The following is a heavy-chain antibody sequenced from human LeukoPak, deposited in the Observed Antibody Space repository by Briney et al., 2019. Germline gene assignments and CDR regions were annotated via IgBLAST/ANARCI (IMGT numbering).Heavy chain of an antibody. CDR2: IYHSGST. V-gene: IGHV4-38-2*02. CDR3: ARHRSGWLQSSFDY. Sequence: KPSETLSLTCTVSGYSISSGYYWGWIRQPPGQGLEWIGSIYHSGSTYYNPALKSRVTISVDTSKNQFSLKLSSVTAADTAVYYCARHRSGWLQSSFDYWGQGTLVTVSS. CDR1: GYSISSGYY. D-gene: IGHD5-24*01. J-gene: IGHJ4*02.